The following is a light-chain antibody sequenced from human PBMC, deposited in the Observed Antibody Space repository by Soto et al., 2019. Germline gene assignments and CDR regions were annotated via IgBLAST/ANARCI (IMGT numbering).Light chain of an antibody. Sequence: EVVLTRSPSTLYLSPGDRATLSSRASQSVSSSYLAWYQQKPGQAHRLLIDGASTRATDVPDRFSGSGSGADFTLSISRLEPEDFAVYYCQQYGSSPPRTFGQGTKVDI. CDR1: QSVSSSY. CDR2: GAS. J-gene: IGKJ1*01. V-gene: IGKV3-20*01. CDR3: QQYGSSPPRT.